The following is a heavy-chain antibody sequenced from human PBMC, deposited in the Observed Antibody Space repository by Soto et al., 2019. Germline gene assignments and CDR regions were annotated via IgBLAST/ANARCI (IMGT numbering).Heavy chain of an antibody. CDR2: ISYDGSNK. CDR3: ASEVAGFYGMDV. V-gene: IGHV3-30-3*01. Sequence: QVQLVESGGGVVQPGRSLRLSCAASGFTFSSYAMHWVRQAPGKGLEWVAVISYDGSNKYYPDSVKGRFTISRDNSKNTPYLQMNSLRAEDTAVYYCASEVAGFYGMDVWGQGTMVTVSS. D-gene: IGHD6-19*01. CDR1: GFTFSSYA. J-gene: IGHJ6*02.